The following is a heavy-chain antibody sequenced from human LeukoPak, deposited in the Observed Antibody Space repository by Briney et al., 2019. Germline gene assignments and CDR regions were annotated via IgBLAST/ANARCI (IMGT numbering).Heavy chain of an antibody. J-gene: IGHJ4*02. CDR1: GGSISSYY. Sequence: PSETLSLTCTVSGGSISSYYWSWIRQPPGKGLEWIWYIYYSGSTNYNPSLKSRVAISVDTSKNQFSLKLSSVTAADTAVYYCARYEVPYYYDSSGVFDYWGQGTLVTVSS. D-gene: IGHD3-22*01. CDR2: IYYSGST. V-gene: IGHV4-59*08. CDR3: ARYEVPYYYDSSGVFDY.